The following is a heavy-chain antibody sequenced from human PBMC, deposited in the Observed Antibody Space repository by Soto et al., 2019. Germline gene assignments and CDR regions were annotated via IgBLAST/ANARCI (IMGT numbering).Heavy chain of an antibody. CDR3: ARQSYFDGAGYYLGWFDP. CDR1: GASMTSSIYY. Sequence: QPHLQPSGPGLVNPSETLSLTCSVSGASMTSSIYYWAWIRQAPGKGLERIGSLNYGGNTYHSPYLEGRVTMSVDTSKKEFSLNVISVTAADTAIYYCARQSYFDGAGYYLGWFDPWGQGTLVTVSS. J-gene: IGHJ5*02. V-gene: IGHV4-39*01. D-gene: IGHD3-22*01. CDR2: LNYGGNT.